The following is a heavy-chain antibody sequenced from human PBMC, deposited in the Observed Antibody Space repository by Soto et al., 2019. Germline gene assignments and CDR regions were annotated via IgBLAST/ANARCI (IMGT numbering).Heavy chain of an antibody. CDR3: TRGLLPPITTTTVVSFLY. D-gene: IGHD3-22*01. V-gene: IGHV3-49*03. Sequence: GGSLRLSCTASGFTFGEYAMSWFRQAPGKGLEWVGFIRSKAYGGTTEYAASVKGRFTISRDDSKSIAYLQMNSLKTEDTAVYYCTRGLLPPITTTTVVSFLYWREAPPVT. J-gene: IGHJ4*02. CDR1: GFTFGEYA. CDR2: IRSKAYGGTT.